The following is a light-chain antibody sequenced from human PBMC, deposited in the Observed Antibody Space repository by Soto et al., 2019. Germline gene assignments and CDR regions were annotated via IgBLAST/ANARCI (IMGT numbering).Light chain of an antibody. CDR1: QSVSSS. Sequence: IVLTQSPATLSLSPGERATLSCRTSQSVSSSLAWYQQKPGQAPRLLIYGASSRASGIPDRFRGSGSGTDFTLTISRLESEDFEVYYCQQYGSSPGTFGRGTKVDIK. CDR3: QQYGSSPGT. V-gene: IGKV3-20*01. J-gene: IGKJ1*01. CDR2: GAS.